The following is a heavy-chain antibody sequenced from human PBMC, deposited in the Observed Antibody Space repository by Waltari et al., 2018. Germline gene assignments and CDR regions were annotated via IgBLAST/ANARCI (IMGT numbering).Heavy chain of an antibody. D-gene: IGHD6-13*01. J-gene: IGHJ1*01. CDR2: ISWDGGDI. Sequence: EVRLVESGGVGVQPGGYLRLSCAGSGFPFEDFNLPWVRHSPGKGLERVIYISWDGGDIFYADSVKGRFTISRDNTKNSLYLQMNSLRTDDTALYYCARDNHGQQLAYWGQGTLVTVSS. CDR1: GFPFEDFN. CDR3: ARDNHGQQLAY. V-gene: IGHV3-43*01.